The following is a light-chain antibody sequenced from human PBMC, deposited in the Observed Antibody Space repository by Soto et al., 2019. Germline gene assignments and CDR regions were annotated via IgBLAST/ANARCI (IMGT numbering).Light chain of an antibody. CDR1: SSNIGAGFN. CDR3: QSYDSSLSGSV. J-gene: IGLJ7*01. V-gene: IGLV1-40*01. Sequence: QSVLTQPPSVSGAPGQRVTISCTGSSSNIGAGFNVHWYQQLPGTAPKLLIYHNTNRPSGVPDRFSGSKSGTSASLAITGLQADDEADYYCQSYDSSLSGSVFGGGTQLTVL. CDR2: HNT.